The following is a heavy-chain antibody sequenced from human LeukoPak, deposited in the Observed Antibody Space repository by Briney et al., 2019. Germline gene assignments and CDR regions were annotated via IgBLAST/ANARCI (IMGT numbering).Heavy chain of an antibody. Sequence: ASVKVSCKASGYTFTSYGISWVRQAPGQGLEWMGWISAYNGNTNYAQKLQGRVTMTTDTSTSTAYMELRSLRSDDTAVYYCARMGGSHGSGSYYRLLSRFDPWDQGTLVTVSS. CDR3: ARMGGSHGSGSYYRLLSRFDP. CDR1: GYTFTSYG. D-gene: IGHD3-10*01. V-gene: IGHV1-18*01. J-gene: IGHJ5*02. CDR2: ISAYNGNT.